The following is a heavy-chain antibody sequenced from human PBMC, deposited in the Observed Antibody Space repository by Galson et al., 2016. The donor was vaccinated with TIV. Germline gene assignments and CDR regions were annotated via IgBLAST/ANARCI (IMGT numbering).Heavy chain of an antibody. Sequence: SLRLSCAASGFTFASYGMNWVRQAPGKGLEWVSSISRDRSDIYYAEPLKGRFPISRDNARESLDLDFNSLRAEDTAVYYFAWASRCYFALDSWGQGTLVTVSS. CDR3: AWASRCYFALDS. V-gene: IGHV3-21*01. D-gene: IGHD3-22*01. CDR1: GFTFASYG. J-gene: IGHJ4*02. CDR2: ISRDRSDI.